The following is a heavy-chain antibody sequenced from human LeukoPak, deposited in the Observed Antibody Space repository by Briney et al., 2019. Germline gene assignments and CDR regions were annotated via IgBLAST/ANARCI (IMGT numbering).Heavy chain of an antibody. Sequence: PSETLSLTCAVYGGSFSGYYWSWIRQPPGKGLEWIGEINHSGSTYYNPSLKSRVTISVDTSKNQFSLKLSSVTAADTAVYYCARGSGYDYGAPRVFDPWGQGTLVTVSS. CDR2: INHSGST. CDR3: ARGSGYDYGAPRVFDP. D-gene: IGHD4-17*01. J-gene: IGHJ5*02. V-gene: IGHV4-34*09. CDR1: GGSFSGYY.